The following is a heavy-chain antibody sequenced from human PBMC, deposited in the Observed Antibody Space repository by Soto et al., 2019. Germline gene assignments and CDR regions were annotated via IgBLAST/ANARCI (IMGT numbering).Heavy chain of an antibody. CDR3: AMTSIAVAGSRPLVYGNEIAIGTSDY. CDR1: GYSFINYG. J-gene: IGHJ4*02. V-gene: IGHV1-18*01. Sequence: ASVKVSCKTSGYSFINYGISWVRQAPGQGLEWMGWAGTHDGYTHDKTHYAQNLQGRVTMTTDTSTGIAYMELRSLRSDDTAVYYCAMTSIAVAGSRPLVYGNEIAIGTSDYWGQGTLVTVSS. D-gene: IGHD6-19*01. CDR2: AGTHDGYT.